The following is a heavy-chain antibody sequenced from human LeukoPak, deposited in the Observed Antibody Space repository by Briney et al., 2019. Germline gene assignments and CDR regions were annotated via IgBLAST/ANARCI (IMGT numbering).Heavy chain of an antibody. Sequence: SETLSLTCTVSGGSFSSYYWSWVRQPPGKGLEWIGYIYDSGSTNYNPSLKSRVTISVDTSKNRFSLRLRSVTAADTAVYYCARTVGANWDLFDYWGQGTLVTVSS. CDR1: GGSFSSYY. D-gene: IGHD7-27*01. CDR2: IYDSGST. CDR3: ARTVGANWDLFDY. V-gene: IGHV4-59*01. J-gene: IGHJ4*02.